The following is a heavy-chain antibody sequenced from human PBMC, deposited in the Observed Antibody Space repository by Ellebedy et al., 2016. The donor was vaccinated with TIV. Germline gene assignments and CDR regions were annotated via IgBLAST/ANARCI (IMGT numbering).Heavy chain of an antibody. CDR3: ARVRYGYNFGYYFDN. V-gene: IGHV4-59*11. CDR2: ISYSGST. D-gene: IGHD5-18*01. CDR1: GDSISSHY. Sequence: SETLSLXXTVSGDSISSHYWSWIRQPPGKGLEWIGYISYSGSTNYNPSLKSRVFISVDTSKNQFSLKLSSVTAADAAVYYCARVRYGYNFGYYFDNWGQGTLVTVSS. J-gene: IGHJ4*02.